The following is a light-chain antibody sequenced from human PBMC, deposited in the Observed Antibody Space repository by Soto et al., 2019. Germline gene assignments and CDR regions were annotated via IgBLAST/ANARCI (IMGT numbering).Light chain of an antibody. J-gene: IGLJ2*01. Sequence: SYELTQPPSVSVAPGKTARITCGGNNIGSKSVHGYQQKPGQAPVLVIYYDSDRPSGIPERFSGSNSGNTATLPISRVEAGDDADYYCQVWDSSSDRDVVFGGGTKLTVL. CDR1: NIGSKS. V-gene: IGLV3-21*04. CDR2: YDS. CDR3: QVWDSSSDRDVV.